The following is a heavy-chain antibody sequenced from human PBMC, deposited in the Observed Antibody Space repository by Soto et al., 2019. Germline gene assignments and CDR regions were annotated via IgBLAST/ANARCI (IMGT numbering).Heavy chain of an antibody. V-gene: IGHV3-13*01. CDR1: GFTFSSYD. J-gene: IGHJ6*02. Sequence: GGSLRLSCAASGFTFSSYDMHWVRQATGKGLEWVSAIGTAGDTYYPGSVKGRFTISRENAKNSLYLQMNSLRAEDTAVYYCAKDGWWIRGSPTPYYYYYYVLAVWGQGTTVTVSS. D-gene: IGHD6-19*01. CDR3: AKDGWWIRGSPTPYYYYYYVLAV. CDR2: IGTAGDT.